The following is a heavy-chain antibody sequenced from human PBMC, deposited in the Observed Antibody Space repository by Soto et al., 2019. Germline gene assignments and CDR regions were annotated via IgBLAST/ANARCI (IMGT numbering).Heavy chain of an antibody. CDR3: AGSIYDSSGLKSSISLGLQYYFDY. J-gene: IGHJ4*02. D-gene: IGHD3-22*01. V-gene: IGHV5-51*01. CDR2: IFPRDSDT. Sequence: GESLKISCRGSGYDFTTYWVAWVRQMPGKGLEWMGIIFPRDSDTRYSPSFQGQVTISADKSISTAYLQWSSLQASDTAMYYCAGSIYDSSGLKSSISLGLQYYFDYWGQGALVTVSS. CDR1: GYDFTTYW.